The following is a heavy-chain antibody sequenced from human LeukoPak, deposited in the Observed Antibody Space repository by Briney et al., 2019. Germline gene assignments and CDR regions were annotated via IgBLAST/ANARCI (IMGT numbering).Heavy chain of an antibody. CDR2: INPDGSET. CDR1: GLIFSNYW. V-gene: IGHV3-7*01. CDR3: GGWGVEAGMDY. J-gene: IGHJ4*02. Sequence: PGGSLRLSCEASGLIFSNYWMGWVRQAPGKGLEWVANINPDGSETSYVDSVKGRFTISRDNAKKSIFLQMNSLRAEETAVYKCGGWGVEAGMDYWGQGTLVTVSS. D-gene: IGHD6-19*01.